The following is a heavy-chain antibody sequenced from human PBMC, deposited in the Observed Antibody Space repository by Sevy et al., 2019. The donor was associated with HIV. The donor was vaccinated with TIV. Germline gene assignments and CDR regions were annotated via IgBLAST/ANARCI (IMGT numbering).Heavy chain of an antibody. V-gene: IGHV3-30-3*01. J-gene: IGHJ6*02. CDR2: ISYDGSNK. Sequence: GGALRLSCAASGFTFSSYAMHWVRQAPGKGLEWVAVISYDGSNKYYADSVKGRFTISRDNSKNTLYLQMNSLRAEDTAVYYCARDSNTDSSSWYMTWYYYYGIDVWGQGTTVTVSS. D-gene: IGHD6-13*01. CDR3: ARDSNTDSSSWYMTWYYYYGIDV. CDR1: GFTFSSYA.